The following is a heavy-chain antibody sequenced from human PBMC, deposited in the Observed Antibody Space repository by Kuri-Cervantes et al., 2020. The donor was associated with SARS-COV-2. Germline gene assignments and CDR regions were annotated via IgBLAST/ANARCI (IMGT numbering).Heavy chain of an antibody. V-gene: IGHV1-46*01. J-gene: IGHJ5*02. CDR3: ARSSLGYRSGGSCSNWFDP. D-gene: IGHD2-15*01. CDR1: GYSFTGYY. CDR2: INPSGGST. Sequence: ASVKVSCKASGYSFTGYYMHWVRQAPGQGLEWMGIINPSGGSTSYAQKFQGRVTMTRDTSTSTVYMELSSLRSEDTAVYYRARSSLGYRSGGSCSNWFDPWGQGTLVTVSS.